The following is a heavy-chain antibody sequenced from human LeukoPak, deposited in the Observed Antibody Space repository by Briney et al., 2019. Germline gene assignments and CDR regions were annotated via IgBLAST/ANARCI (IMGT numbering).Heavy chain of an antibody. J-gene: IGHJ6*03. CDR1: GFTFSSYG. Sequence: GGSLRLSCAASGFTFSSYGMHWVRQAPGKGLEWVAFIRYDGSNKYYADSVKGRFTISRDNSKNTLYLQMNSLRAEDTAVYYCARVTYYYDSSDYYYYYMDVWGKGTTVTISS. V-gene: IGHV3-30*02. CDR2: IRYDGSNK. CDR3: ARVTYYYDSSDYYYYYMDV. D-gene: IGHD3-22*01.